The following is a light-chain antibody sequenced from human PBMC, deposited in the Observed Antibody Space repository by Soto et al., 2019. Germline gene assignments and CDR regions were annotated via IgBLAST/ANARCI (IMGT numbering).Light chain of an antibody. Sequence: DIQMTQSPSTLSASVGDRVTITCRASQSISSWLAWYQQKPGKAPKLLIYVASSLESGVPSRFSGSGSGTEFTLTISSMQPDDFATYYCQQYNSYSWTFGQGTKVEIK. CDR3: QQYNSYSWT. J-gene: IGKJ1*01. V-gene: IGKV1-5*01. CDR1: QSISSW. CDR2: VAS.